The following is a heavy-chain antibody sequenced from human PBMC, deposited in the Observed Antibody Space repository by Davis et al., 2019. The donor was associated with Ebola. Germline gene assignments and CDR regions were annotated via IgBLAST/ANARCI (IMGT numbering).Heavy chain of an antibody. CDR2: IYHSGST. CDR3: AGVVGAYDFWSGYFGGYFDY. CDR1: GGSTSSSNW. Sequence: GSLRPSCAVPGGSTSSSNWWSWVRQPPGKGLEWMGEIYHSGSTNYNPSLKSRVTIPVDKSKNQFSLRLSLLTAAETAVYYCAGVVGAYDFWSGYFGGYFDYWAREPWSPSPQ. V-gene: IGHV4-4*02. J-gene: IGHJ4*02. D-gene: IGHD3-3*01.